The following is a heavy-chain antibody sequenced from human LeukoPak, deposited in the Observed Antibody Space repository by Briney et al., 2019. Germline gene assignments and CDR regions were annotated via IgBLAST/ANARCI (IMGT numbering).Heavy chain of an antibody. CDR1: GASISSSSDF. J-gene: IGHJ3*02. D-gene: IGHD5-18*01. CDR3: ARASTLYSYGYLDASDI. CDR2: IYYSGST. Sequence: SETLSLTCSVSGASISSSSDFWGWIRQPPGKGLEWIVSIYYSGSTCYNPSLKSRVTISVDTSKNQFSLKLSSVTAADTAVYYCARASTLYSYGYLDASDIWGQGTMVTVSS. V-gene: IGHV4-39*01.